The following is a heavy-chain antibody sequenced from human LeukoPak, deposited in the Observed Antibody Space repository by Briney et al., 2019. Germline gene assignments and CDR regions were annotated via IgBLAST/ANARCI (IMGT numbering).Heavy chain of an antibody. J-gene: IGHJ4*02. V-gene: IGHV3-11*01. CDR3: ARTTGYYDSSGYL. CDR2: ISSSGSSI. CDR1: GFIFSHYY. D-gene: IGHD3-22*01. Sequence: QPGGSLRLSCAASGFIFSHYYMSWIRQAPGKGLKWVSYISSSGSSIYYADSVKGRFTISRDNAKNSLYLQMNSLRAEDTAVYHCARTTGYYDSSGYLWGQGTLVTVSS.